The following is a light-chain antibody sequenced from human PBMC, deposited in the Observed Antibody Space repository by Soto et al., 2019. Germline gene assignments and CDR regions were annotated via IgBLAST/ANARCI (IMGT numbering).Light chain of an antibody. V-gene: IGKV3-15*01. J-gene: IGKJ5*01. CDR2: ETS. CDR3: QQVYGHPPP. Sequence: VGTRCPDTVSVSAGEGAELSCRASQSVGTRVAWYQQKFDQPPRLLIYETSTRANGISTRFRGSGSGTEFTLTISSLQPEDVATYFCQQVYGHPPPFGPRTRLAIK. CDR1: QSVGTR.